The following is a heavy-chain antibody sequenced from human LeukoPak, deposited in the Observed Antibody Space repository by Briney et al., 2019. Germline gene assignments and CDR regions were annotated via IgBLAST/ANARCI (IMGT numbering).Heavy chain of an antibody. CDR2: ISGSGGST. V-gene: IGHV3-23*01. J-gene: IGHJ4*02. Sequence: GGSLRLSCAASGFTFSSYAMTWVRQAPGKGLEWVSVISGSGGSTYYADSVESRFTLTRDNSKNTLYLQMNSLRAEDTAVYYCAKSTGGAVVVAVDYWGQGTLVTVSS. CDR3: AKSTGGAVVVAVDY. D-gene: IGHD2-15*01. CDR1: GFTFSSYA.